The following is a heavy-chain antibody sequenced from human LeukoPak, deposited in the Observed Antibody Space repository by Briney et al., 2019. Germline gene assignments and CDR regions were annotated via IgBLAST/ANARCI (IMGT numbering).Heavy chain of an antibody. V-gene: IGHV3-30*18. D-gene: IGHD3-9*01. Sequence: PGGSLRLSCAASGFTFSSFAMHWVRQAPGKGLEWVSFISYDGRNEDYADSVKGRFSISRDNSRNTLYLQMNSLRADDTAVYYCAKDQGYRYFDLDYWGQGTLVIVSS. CDR1: GFTFSSFA. J-gene: IGHJ4*02. CDR3: AKDQGYRYFDLDY. CDR2: ISYDGRNE.